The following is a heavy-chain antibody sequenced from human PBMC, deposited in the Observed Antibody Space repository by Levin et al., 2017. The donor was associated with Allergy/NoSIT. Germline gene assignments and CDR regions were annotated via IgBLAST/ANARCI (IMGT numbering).Heavy chain of an antibody. V-gene: IGHV3-74*01. CDR2: INSDGSST. CDR3: GTAFDNVWGRKMIDY. J-gene: IGHJ4*02. CDR1: RFTLSSYW. D-gene: IGHD3-16*01. Sequence: PGGSLRLSCTASRFTLSSYWMHWVRQAPGKGLVWVSRINSDGSSTAYADSVKGPFTISRDNAKNTLYLQMNSLRAEDTAVYYCGTAFDNVWGRKMIDYWGRGTLVTVSS.